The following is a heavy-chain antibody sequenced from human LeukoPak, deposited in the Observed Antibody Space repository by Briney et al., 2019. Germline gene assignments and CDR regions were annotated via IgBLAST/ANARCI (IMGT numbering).Heavy chain of an antibody. Sequence: GGSLRLSCAASGFTFSNFAMHWVPQAPGKGLEWVAFIAFDGSNKYYAESVKGRFTISRDNSKNTLYLQMSSLRAEDTAVYYCAKDAWRNREFDFWGQGALVTVSS. D-gene: IGHD2/OR15-2a*01. CDR2: IAFDGSNK. J-gene: IGHJ4*02. CDR1: GFTFSNFA. CDR3: AKDAWRNREFDF. V-gene: IGHV3-30*02.